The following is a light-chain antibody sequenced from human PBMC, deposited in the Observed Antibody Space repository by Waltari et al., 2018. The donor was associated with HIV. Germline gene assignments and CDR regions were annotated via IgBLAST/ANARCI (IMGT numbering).Light chain of an antibody. CDR3: QSYDTSLGGSV. J-gene: IGLJ3*02. CDR1: SSNIGAGYD. Sequence: QSVLTQPPSVSGAPGQRVTISCTGSSSNIGAGYDVHWYQQLPGTAPKLFIYANNNRPSGIPDRFSGSKSGTSASLAITGLRAEDEGDYYGQSYDTSLGGSVFGGGTKLTVL. CDR2: ANN. V-gene: IGLV1-40*01.